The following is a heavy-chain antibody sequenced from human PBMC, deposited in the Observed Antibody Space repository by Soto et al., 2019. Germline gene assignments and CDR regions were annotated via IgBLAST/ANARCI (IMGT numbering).Heavy chain of an antibody. V-gene: IGHV3-23*01. CDR1: GFTFSSYA. D-gene: IGHD3-3*01. J-gene: IGHJ4*02. CDR2: ISGSGGST. Sequence: PWGSLRLSCSASGFTFSSYAMSWVRQAPGKGLEWVSAISGSGGSTYYADSVKGRFTISRDNSKNTLYLQMNSLRAEDTAVYYCASPGPSLLHYDFWSGYSFDYWGQGTLVTVSS. CDR3: ASPGPSLLHYDFWSGYSFDY.